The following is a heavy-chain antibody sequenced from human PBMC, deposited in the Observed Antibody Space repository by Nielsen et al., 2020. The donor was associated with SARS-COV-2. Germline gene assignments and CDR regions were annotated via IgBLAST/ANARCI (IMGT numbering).Heavy chain of an antibody. Sequence: GRSLRLSCAASGFTFSSYWMSWVRQAPGKGLEWVANIKQDGSEKYYVDSVKGRFTISRDNAKNSLYLQMNSLRAEDTAVYYCARDRRYFDWLSPAYYYYGMDVWAKGPRSPSP. J-gene: IGHJ6*02. CDR1: GFTFSSYW. CDR2: IKQDGSEK. D-gene: IGHD3-9*01. CDR3: ARDRRYFDWLSPAYYYYGMDV. V-gene: IGHV3-7*03.